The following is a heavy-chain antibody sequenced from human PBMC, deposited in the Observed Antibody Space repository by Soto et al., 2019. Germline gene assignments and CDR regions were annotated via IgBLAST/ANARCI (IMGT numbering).Heavy chain of an antibody. V-gene: IGHV2-5*02. D-gene: IGHD3-3*01. CDR2: IYWDDDK. CDR3: AHRVLRTVFGLVTTTAIYFDL. J-gene: IGHJ4*02. CDR1: GFSLTTSGVG. Sequence: QITLNESGPTVVRPTETLTLTCRFSGFSLTTSGVGVGWIRQSPGKAPEWLALIYWDDDKRYSASLKSRPTIPKDTSKNQVVLTVSDLDPTDTATYYCAHRVLRTVFGLVTTTAIYFDLWGQGTPVAVSS.